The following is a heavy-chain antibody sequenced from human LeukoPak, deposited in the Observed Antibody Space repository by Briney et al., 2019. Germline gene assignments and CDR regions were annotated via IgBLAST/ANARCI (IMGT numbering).Heavy chain of an antibody. CDR1: GFPFSAYA. CDR3: AKDFPSNYFDSSGYWRY. Sequence: GGSLRLSCAASGFPFSAYAMNWVRQAPGKAVEWFAAISDSGDRTFYADPVRGRLTISIDNSTNTLYLQMRVLRVDDTAVYYCAKDFPSNYFDSSGYWRYWGRGTLVTVSS. CDR2: ISDSGDRT. D-gene: IGHD3-22*01. J-gene: IGHJ4*02. V-gene: IGHV3-23*01.